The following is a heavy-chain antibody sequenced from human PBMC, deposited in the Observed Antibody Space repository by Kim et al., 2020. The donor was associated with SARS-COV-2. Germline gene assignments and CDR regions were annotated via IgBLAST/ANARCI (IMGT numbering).Heavy chain of an antibody. CDR3: ARRNYGSGEYYFDY. V-gene: IGHV3-33*05. CDR1: GFTFSSYG. J-gene: IGHJ4*02. CDR2: ISYDGSNK. D-gene: IGHD3-10*01. Sequence: GGSLRISCAASGFTFSSYGMHWVRQAPGKGLEWVAVISYDGSNKYYADSVKGRFTISRDNSKNTLYLQMNSLRAEDTAVYYCARRNYGSGEYYFDYWGQGTLVTVSS.